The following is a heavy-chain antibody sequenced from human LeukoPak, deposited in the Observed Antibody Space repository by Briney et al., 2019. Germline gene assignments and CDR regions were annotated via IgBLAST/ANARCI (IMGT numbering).Heavy chain of an antibody. J-gene: IGHJ4*02. CDR2: IGGGGFST. D-gene: IGHD6-13*01. CDR3: ARDGSSLDS. Sequence: GGSLRLSCAASGFTFKNYAMNWVRQAPGKGLEWVSGIGGGGFSTNYADSVKGRFTISRDNAKNSLYLQMNSLRAEDTAVYYCARDGSSLDSWGQGTLVTVSS. CDR1: GFTFKNYA. V-gene: IGHV3-23*01.